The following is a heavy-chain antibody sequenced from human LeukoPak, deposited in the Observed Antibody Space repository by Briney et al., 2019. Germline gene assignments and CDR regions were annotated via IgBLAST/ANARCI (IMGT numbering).Heavy chain of an antibody. CDR1: GFTFSSYA. Sequence: PGGSLRLSCAASGFTFSSYAMSWVRQAPGKGLEWVSAISGSGGSTYYADSVKGRFTISRDNSKNTLYLQMNSLRAEDTAVYYCARAIRGYCSGGSCATFDYWGQGTLVTVSS. D-gene: IGHD2-15*01. CDR2: ISGSGGST. CDR3: ARAIRGYCSGGSCATFDY. J-gene: IGHJ4*02. V-gene: IGHV3-23*01.